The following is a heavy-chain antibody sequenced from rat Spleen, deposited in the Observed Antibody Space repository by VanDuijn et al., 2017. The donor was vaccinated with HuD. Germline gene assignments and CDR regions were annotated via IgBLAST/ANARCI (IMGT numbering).Heavy chain of an antibody. CDR3: ARQNYYDGSYYSYVMDA. D-gene: IGHD1-12*02. Sequence: EVQLVESGGGLVQPGGSLKLSCAASGFTFSDYNMAWVRQAPKKGLEWVATTSYDGSTTNYRGSVKGRFTISRDNAKSTLYLQMDSLRSEDTATYYCARQNYYDGSYYSYVMDAWGQGASVTVSS. CDR1: GFTFSDYN. CDR2: TSYDGSTT. J-gene: IGHJ4*01. V-gene: IGHV5-7*01.